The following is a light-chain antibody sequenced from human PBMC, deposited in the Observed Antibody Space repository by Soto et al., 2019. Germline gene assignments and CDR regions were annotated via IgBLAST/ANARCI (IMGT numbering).Light chain of an antibody. CDR3: GAWDSRLRTWV. V-gene: IGLV1-51*01. J-gene: IGLJ3*02. CDR1: SSNIENNY. Sequence: QSVLTQPPSVSAAPGQTVTISCSGSSSNIENNYVSWYQQFPGTAPKLLIYDNNKRPSGIPDRFSGSKSATSATLGISELQTGDEAHYYCGAWDSRLRTWVFGEGTKVTVL. CDR2: DNN.